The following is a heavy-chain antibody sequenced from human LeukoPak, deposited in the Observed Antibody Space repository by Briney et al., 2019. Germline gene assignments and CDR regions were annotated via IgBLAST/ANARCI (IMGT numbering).Heavy chain of an antibody. CDR2: IYYSGST. Sequence: SETLSPTCTVSGGSISSSSYYWGWIRQPPGKGLEWIGSIYYSGSTYYNPSLKSRVTISVDTSKNQFSLKLSSVTAADTAVYYCARRGWHGYPGGVWGQGTLVTVSS. CDR3: ARRGWHGYPGGV. V-gene: IGHV4-39*07. CDR1: GGSISSSSYY. J-gene: IGHJ4*02. D-gene: IGHD5-24*01.